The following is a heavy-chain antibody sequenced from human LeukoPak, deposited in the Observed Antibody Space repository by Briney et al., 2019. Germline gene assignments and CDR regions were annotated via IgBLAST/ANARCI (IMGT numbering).Heavy chain of an antibody. J-gene: IGHJ4*02. Sequence: PGGSLRLSCATSGFTLSGYDMHCVRQLTGKGLEWVSSIGNVADTYYSGSVKGRFVISRDNARNFVFLQMNSLRAEDTAVYYCVRAPGSGGFDSWGQGAQVTVSS. CDR3: VRAPGSGGFDS. D-gene: IGHD6-19*01. CDR1: GFTLSGYD. CDR2: IGNVADT. V-gene: IGHV3-13*01.